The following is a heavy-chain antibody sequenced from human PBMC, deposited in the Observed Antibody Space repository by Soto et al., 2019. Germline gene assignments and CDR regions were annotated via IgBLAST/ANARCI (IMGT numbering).Heavy chain of an antibody. Sequence: SEALSLTCTVSVGSISSGGYYWNWIRQHPGKGLDWIGYTYYSGNTYYNPSLNSRVTISADTSKNQFSLKLSSVTAADTAVYYCARLSSSGWTIDYWGQGTLVTVSS. CDR3: ARLSSSGWTIDY. CDR1: VGSISSGGYY. V-gene: IGHV4-31*03. J-gene: IGHJ4*02. CDR2: TYYSGNT. D-gene: IGHD6-19*01.